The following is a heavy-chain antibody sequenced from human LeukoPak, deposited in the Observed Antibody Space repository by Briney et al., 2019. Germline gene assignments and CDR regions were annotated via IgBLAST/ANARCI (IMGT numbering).Heavy chain of an antibody. J-gene: IGHJ3*02. D-gene: IGHD6-6*01. V-gene: IGHV4-30-2*01. CDR3: ARGPRIAARRYAFDI. CDR2: INHSGST. CDR1: GGSISSGGYY. Sequence: SQTLSLTCAVSGGSISSGGYYWSWIRQPPGKGLEWIGEINHSGSTNYNPSLKSRVTISVDTSKNQFSLKLSSVTAADTAVYYCARGPRIAARRYAFDIWGQGTMVTVSS.